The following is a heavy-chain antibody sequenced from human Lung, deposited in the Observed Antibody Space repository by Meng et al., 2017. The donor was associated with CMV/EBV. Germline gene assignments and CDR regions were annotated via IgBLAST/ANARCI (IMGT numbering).Heavy chain of an antibody. CDR2: IYWDDDK. CDR1: GFSLSTSGVR. CDR3: AHRRRVQEFDP. V-gene: IGHV2-5*02. J-gene: IGHJ5*02. D-gene: IGHD3-10*01. Sequence: QITLKESGPTLVKPTQTLTLTCTFSGFSLSTSGVRVGWIPQPPGKALEWLALIYWDDDKRYSPSLKSRLTITKDTSKNQVVLTMTNMDPVDTATYYCAHRRRVQEFDPWGQGTLVTVSS.